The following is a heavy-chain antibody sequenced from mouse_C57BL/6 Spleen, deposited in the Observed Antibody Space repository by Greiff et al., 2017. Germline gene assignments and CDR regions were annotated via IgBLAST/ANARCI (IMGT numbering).Heavy chain of an antibody. CDR3: ARTSDYGSSYSYAMDY. Sequence: EVQLQQSGPELVKPGDSVKISCKASGYSFTGYFMNWVMQSHGKSLEWIGRINPYNGDTFYNQKFKGKATLTVDKSSSTAHMELRSLTSEDSAVYYCARTSDYGSSYSYAMDYWGQGTSVTVSS. J-gene: IGHJ4*01. V-gene: IGHV1-20*01. D-gene: IGHD1-1*01. CDR2: INPYNGDT. CDR1: GYSFTGYF.